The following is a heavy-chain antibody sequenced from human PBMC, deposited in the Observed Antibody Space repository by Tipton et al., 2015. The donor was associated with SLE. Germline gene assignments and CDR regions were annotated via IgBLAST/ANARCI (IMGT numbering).Heavy chain of an antibody. CDR3: ANVDISGWYYFDY. V-gene: IGHV3-11*04. CDR2: ISSSGSMI. CDR1: GFTFSDYY. J-gene: IGHJ4*02. D-gene: IGHD6-19*01. Sequence: SLRLSCAASGFTFSDYYMNWIRQAPGKGLEWVAYISSSGSMIYYADSVKGRFTISRDNSRNTLFLQMNSLRVEDTAVYYCANVDISGWYYFDYWGQGTLVTVSS.